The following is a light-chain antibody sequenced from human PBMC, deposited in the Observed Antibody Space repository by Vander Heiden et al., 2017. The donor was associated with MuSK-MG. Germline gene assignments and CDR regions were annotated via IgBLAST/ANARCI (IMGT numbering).Light chain of an antibody. CDR2: AAS. CDR3: RRYDTYPRT. Sequence: IQITQAPSSLSASVGDRVTITCRARQSIRNELGWYQQKPGKAPKLLMYAASMLQSGVPSRFSGRGCGTYFTLTISILHPEDFTTYYCRRYDTYPRTFGQGTKVEVK. V-gene: IGKV1-6*01. CDR1: QSIRNE. J-gene: IGKJ1*01.